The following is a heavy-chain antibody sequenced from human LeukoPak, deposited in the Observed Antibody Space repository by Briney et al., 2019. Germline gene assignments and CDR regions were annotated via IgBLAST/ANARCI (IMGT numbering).Heavy chain of an antibody. D-gene: IGHD1-20*01. J-gene: IGHJ6*03. CDR1: GDSISSSHW. CDR2: IYHSGNT. V-gene: IGHV4-4*02. Sequence: PSETLSLTCAVSGDSISSSHWWSWARQSPGKGLEWIGEIYHSGNTNYNPSLKSRVAISLDKSNNQFSLRLSSVTAADTAVYYCAREGDNWNDGTYYFYMDVWGKGTTVTISS. CDR3: AREGDNWNDGTYYFYMDV.